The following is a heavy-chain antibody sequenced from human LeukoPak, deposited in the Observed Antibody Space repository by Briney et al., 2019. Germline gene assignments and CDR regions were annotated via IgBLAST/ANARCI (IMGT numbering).Heavy chain of an antibody. V-gene: IGHV3-30*18. CDR2: VSYDGSNK. J-gene: IGHJ4*02. CDR3: AKDGYYGSGSYGDY. D-gene: IGHD3-10*01. CDR1: GFTFSSYG. Sequence: GGSLRLFRAASGFTFSSYGMHWVRQAPGKGLEWVAVVSYDGSNKYYADSVKGRFTISRDNSKNTLYLQMNSLRAEDTAVYYCAKDGYYGSGSYGDYWGQGTLVTVSS.